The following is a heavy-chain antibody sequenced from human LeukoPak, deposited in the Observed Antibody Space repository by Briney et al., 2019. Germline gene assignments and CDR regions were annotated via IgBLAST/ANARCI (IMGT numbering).Heavy chain of an antibody. CDR1: GYTFTGYY. V-gene: IGHV1-2*02. D-gene: IGHD3-10*01. CDR3: ARGGDYCSGNYDNFDS. Sequence: ASVNVTCKASGYTFTGYYIHWVRQAPGQGLEWMGWISPNSGDTNYAQKFQGRVTMTRDTSISTAYMELSRLRSDDTAVYYCARGGDYCSGNYDNFDSWGQGTLVTVSS. CDR2: ISPNSGDT. J-gene: IGHJ4*02.